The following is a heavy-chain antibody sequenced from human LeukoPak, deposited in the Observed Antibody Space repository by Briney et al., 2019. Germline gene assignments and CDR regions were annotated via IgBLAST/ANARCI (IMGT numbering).Heavy chain of an antibody. CDR3: ARVGDFSVAAFDI. J-gene: IGHJ3*02. D-gene: IGHD3-16*01. V-gene: IGHV3-64*01. CDR1: GFLFSSYS. Sequence: GALRLSCPASGFLFSSYSMHWVRQAPGKGLEFVSAISSNGGSTYYANSVKGRFTISRDTSKNTLYLQMGSLRTEDMAVYYCARVGDFSVAAFDIWGQGTMVTVSS. CDR2: ISSNGGST.